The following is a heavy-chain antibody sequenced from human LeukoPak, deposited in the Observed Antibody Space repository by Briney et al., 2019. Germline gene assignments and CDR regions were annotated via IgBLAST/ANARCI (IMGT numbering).Heavy chain of an antibody. D-gene: IGHD2-15*01. CDR1: GYTFTSYY. Sequence: ASVKVSCKASGYTFTSYYMHWVRQAPGQGLEWMGLINPSGGSTSYAQKFQGRVTMTRDTSTSTVYMELSSLRSEDTAVYYCATSYCSGGSCYSNWFDPWGQGTLVTVSS. J-gene: IGHJ5*02. CDR2: INPSGGST. CDR3: ATSYCSGGSCYSNWFDP. V-gene: IGHV1-46*01.